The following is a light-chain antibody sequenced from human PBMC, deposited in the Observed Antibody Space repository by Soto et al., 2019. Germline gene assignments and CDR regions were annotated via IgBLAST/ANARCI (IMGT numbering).Light chain of an antibody. CDR2: DTS. CDR3: QQHSHWPPWT. CDR1: QSVSNF. Sequence: EIVLTQSPGTLSLSPGKRATLSCRASQSVSNFLAWYQQKPGQAPRLLIYDTSNRATGIPARFSGSGSGTDFTLTINNLDPEDFAVYYCQQHSHWPPWTFGQGTKVDIK. J-gene: IGKJ1*01. V-gene: IGKV3-11*01.